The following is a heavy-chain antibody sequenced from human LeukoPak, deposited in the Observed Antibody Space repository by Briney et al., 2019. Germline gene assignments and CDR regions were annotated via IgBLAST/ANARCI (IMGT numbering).Heavy chain of an antibody. CDR2: INWNGGST. Sequence: GGSLRLSCAASGFTFDDYGMSWVRQAPGKGLEWVSGINWNGGSTSYADSVKGRFTISRDTAKNSLYLQMNSLRAEDTALYYLGSLKAAAGINFDYWGKGTLVTVSS. CDR3: GSLKAAAGINFDY. CDR1: GFTFDDYG. J-gene: IGHJ4*02. V-gene: IGHV3-20*04. D-gene: IGHD6-13*01.